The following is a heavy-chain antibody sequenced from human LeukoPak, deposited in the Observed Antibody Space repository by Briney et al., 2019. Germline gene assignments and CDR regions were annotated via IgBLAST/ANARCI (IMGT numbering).Heavy chain of an antibody. CDR2: INSDGSST. D-gene: IGHD2-8*01. CDR1: GFTFSSYW. CDR3: GREDRIVLGNDALDI. Sequence: GGSLRLSCAASGFTFSSYWMHWVRQAPGKGLVWVSRINSDGSSTSYADSMKGRFTISRDNAKNTVSLQMNSLRGEDTAVYYCGREDRIVLGNDALDIWGQGTMVTVSS. J-gene: IGHJ3*02. V-gene: IGHV3-74*01.